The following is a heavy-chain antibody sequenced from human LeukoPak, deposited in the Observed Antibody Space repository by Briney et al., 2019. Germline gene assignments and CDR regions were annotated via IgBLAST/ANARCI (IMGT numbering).Heavy chain of an antibody. D-gene: IGHD3-22*01. V-gene: IGHV1-46*01. CDR3: ASNDLVPNYYDSSGYQFDY. CDR2: INPSGGST. Sequence: ASVKVSCKASGYTFTSYYMHWVRQAPGQGLEWMGMINPSGGSTSYAQKFQGRVTMTRDTSTSTVYMELSSLRSEDTAVYYCASNDLVPNYYDSSGYQFDYWGQGTLVTVSS. CDR1: GYTFTSYY. J-gene: IGHJ4*02.